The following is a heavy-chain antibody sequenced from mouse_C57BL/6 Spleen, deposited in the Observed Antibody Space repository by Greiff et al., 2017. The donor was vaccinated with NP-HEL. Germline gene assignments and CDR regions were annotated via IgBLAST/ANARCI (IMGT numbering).Heavy chain of an antibody. V-gene: IGHV1-15*01. CDR3: TRGGLITTGEVVDY. CDR1: GYTFTDYE. Sequence: VQLQQSGAELVRPGASVTLSCKASGYTFTDYEMHWVKQTPVHGLEWIGAIDPETGGTAYNQKFKGKAILTADKSSSTAYMELRSLTSEDSAVYYCTRGGLITTGEVVDYWGQGTTLTVSS. CDR2: IDPETGGT. D-gene: IGHD1-1*01. J-gene: IGHJ2*01.